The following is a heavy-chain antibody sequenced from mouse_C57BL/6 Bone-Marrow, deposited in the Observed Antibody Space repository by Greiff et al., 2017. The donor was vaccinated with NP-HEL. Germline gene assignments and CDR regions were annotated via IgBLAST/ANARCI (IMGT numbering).Heavy chain of an antibody. D-gene: IGHD2-5*01. J-gene: IGHJ3*01. Sequence: HVQLQHSGAELVKPGASVKLSCKASGYTFTSYWMHWVKQRPGRGLEWIGRIDPNSGGTKYNEKFKSKATLTVDKPSSTAYMQLSSLTSEDSAVYYCARDLFYSNYEAWFAYWGQGTLVTVSA. CDR2: IDPNSGGT. CDR3: ARDLFYSNYEAWFAY. CDR1: GYTFTSYW. V-gene: IGHV1-72*01.